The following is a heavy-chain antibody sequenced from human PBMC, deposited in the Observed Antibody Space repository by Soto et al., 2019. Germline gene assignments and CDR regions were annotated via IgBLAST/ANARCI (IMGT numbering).Heavy chain of an antibody. CDR3: ARGRDGSNYYFDY. CDR2: IVPIFGIA. D-gene: IGHD3-10*01. CDR1: GGTFSDSV. J-gene: IGHJ4*02. Sequence: QVQLVQSGPEVKKPGSSVKVSCKASGGTFSDSVTSWVRQAPGQGLEWMGGIVPIFGIANLAEKFQDRVTITADEATSTAYMELSSLRSEDSAVYYCARGRDGSNYYFDYWGQGTLFTVSS. V-gene: IGHV1-69*01.